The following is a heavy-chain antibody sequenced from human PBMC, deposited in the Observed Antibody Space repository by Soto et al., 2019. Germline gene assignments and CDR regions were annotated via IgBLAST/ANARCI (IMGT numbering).Heavy chain of an antibody. CDR2: ISSSSSYT. CDR3: AREVGYYEPPMDV. V-gene: IGHV3-21*05. J-gene: IGHJ6*02. D-gene: IGHD3-22*01. Sequence: GGSLRLSCAASGFTFSSYGMHWVRQAPGKGLEWVAVISYISSSSSYTNYADSVKGRFTISRDNAKNSLYLQMNSLRAEDTAVYYCAREVGYYEPPMDVWGQGTTVTVSS. CDR1: GFTFSSYG.